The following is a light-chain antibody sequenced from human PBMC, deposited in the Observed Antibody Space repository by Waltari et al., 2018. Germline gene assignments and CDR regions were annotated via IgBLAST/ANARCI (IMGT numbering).Light chain of an antibody. V-gene: IGKV1-5*01. CDR2: SAT. CDR1: ESVNSW. CDR3: QQYKSLAPYG. J-gene: IGKJ2*03. Sequence: IQMTQSPPIVSASVGDTINITCRASESVNSWLAWYQRKPGEAPKVLIHSATSLAEGVPSRFSGTGSGTLFTFTISNLRPEDFAIYYCQQYKSLAPYGFGQGT.